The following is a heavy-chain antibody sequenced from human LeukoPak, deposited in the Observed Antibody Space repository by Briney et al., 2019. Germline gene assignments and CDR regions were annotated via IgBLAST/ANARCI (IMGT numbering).Heavy chain of an antibody. CDR1: GGSISSSSYY. Sequence: SETLSLTCTVTGGSISSSSYYWGWLRQPPGKGLEWIGSIYYSGSTYYNPSLKSRVTISVDTSKNQFSLKLSSVTAADTAVYYCATLDIVVVVAATPHWGQGTLVTVSS. CDR3: ATLDIVVVVAATPH. D-gene: IGHD2-15*01. J-gene: IGHJ4*02. CDR2: IYYSGST. V-gene: IGHV4-39*01.